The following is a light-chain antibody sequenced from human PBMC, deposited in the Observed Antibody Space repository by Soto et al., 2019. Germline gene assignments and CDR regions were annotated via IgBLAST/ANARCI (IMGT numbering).Light chain of an antibody. J-gene: IGKJ3*01. CDR3: QQTYSTLPFT. CDR2: AAS. Sequence: DLQMTQSPSSLSASVGDRVTITCRASQSISTYLNWYHQKPGKAPKLLIYAASSLQSGVPSRFSGSGSGTDFTLTISSLQPEDFATYYCQQTYSTLPFTFGPGTKLDVK. CDR1: QSISTY. V-gene: IGKV1-39*01.